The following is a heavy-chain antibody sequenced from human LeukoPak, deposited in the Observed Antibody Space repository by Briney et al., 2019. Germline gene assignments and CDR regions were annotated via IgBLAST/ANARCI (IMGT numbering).Heavy chain of an antibody. Sequence: SETLSLTCAVSGGSISSGAYSWSWIRQPPGKGLEWIGYIYHSGSTYYNPSLKSRVTISVDRSKNQFSLKLSSVTAADTAVYYCASGDCSSTSCYFDYWGQGNLVTVSS. J-gene: IGHJ4*02. CDR1: GGSISSGAYS. CDR2: IYHSGST. CDR3: ASGDCSSTSCYFDY. V-gene: IGHV4-30-2*01. D-gene: IGHD2-2*01.